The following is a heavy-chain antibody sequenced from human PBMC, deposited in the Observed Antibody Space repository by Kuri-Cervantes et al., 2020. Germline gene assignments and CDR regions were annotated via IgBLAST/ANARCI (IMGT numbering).Heavy chain of an antibody. CDR3: TTDRQPSLLWWWGGDAFGI. CDR2: IKSKTDGGTT. Sequence: GGSLRLSCAASGFSISTIFLSWVRQVPGKGLEWVGRIKSKTDGGTTDYAAPVKGRFTISRDDSKNTLYLQMNSLKTEDTAVYYCTTDRQPSLLWWWGGDAFGIWGQGTMVTVSS. D-gene: IGHD2-21*01. J-gene: IGHJ3*02. V-gene: IGHV3-15*01. CDR1: GFSISTIF.